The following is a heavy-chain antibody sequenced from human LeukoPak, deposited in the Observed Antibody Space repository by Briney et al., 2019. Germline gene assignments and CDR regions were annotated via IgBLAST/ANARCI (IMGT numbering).Heavy chain of an antibody. V-gene: IGHV3-30*04. D-gene: IGHD2-2*02. Sequence: GGSLRLSCAASGFTFSSYAFHWVRQAPGKGLEWVATMSFDVNNKYYADSVRGRFTISRDNSKNTLYLQMNSLRAEDTAVYSCARGFCTSTSCYIDYWGQGTLVTVSS. CDR2: MSFDVNNK. CDR3: ARGFCTSTSCYIDY. J-gene: IGHJ4*02. CDR1: GFTFSSYA.